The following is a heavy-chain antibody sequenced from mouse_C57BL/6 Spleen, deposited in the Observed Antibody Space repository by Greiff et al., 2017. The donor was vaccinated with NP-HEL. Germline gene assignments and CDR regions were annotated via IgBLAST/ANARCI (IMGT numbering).Heavy chain of an antibody. Sequence: EVKLMESGGGLVQPGGSLKLSCAASGFTFSDYYMYWVRQTPEKRLEWVAYISTGGSSTYYPATVKGRFTISRDNAKNTLYLQMSRLKSEDTAMYYCARRSELGPAWFAYWGQGTLVTVSA. V-gene: IGHV5-12*01. CDR3: ARRSELGPAWFAY. J-gene: IGHJ3*01. CDR2: ISTGGSST. D-gene: IGHD4-1*01. CDR1: GFTFSDYY.